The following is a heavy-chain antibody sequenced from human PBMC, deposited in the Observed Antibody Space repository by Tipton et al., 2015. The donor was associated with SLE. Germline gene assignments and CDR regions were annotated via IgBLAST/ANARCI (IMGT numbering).Heavy chain of an antibody. CDR3: ARVDYYDSSGYYYPY. Sequence: TLSLTCTVSGDSISSHYWSWIRQSPGKGLEWIGYIYYSGSTNYNPSLKSRVTISVDTSKNQFSLKLSSVTAADTAVYYCARVDYYDSSGYYYPYWGQGTLVTVSS. CDR1: GDSISSHY. D-gene: IGHD3-22*01. CDR2: IYYSGST. V-gene: IGHV4-59*11. J-gene: IGHJ4*02.